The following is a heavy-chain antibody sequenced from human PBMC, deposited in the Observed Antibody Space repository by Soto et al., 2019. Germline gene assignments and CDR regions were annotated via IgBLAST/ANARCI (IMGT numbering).Heavy chain of an antibody. CDR3: ARHRYSYGVYYFHY. CDR1: GGSISSYY. V-gene: IGHV4-59*08. Sequence: SETLSLTCTVTGGSISSYYWSWIRQPPGKGLEWIGYIYYSGSTNYNPSLKSRVTISVDTSKNQFSLKLSSVTAADTAVYYCARHRYSYGVYYFHYWGQGTLVTVSS. J-gene: IGHJ4*02. D-gene: IGHD5-18*01. CDR2: IYYSGST.